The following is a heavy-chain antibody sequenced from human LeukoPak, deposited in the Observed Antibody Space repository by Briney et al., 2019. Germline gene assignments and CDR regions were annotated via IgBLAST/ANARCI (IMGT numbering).Heavy chain of an antibody. CDR1: GYSISSGYY. Sequence: SETLSLTCSVSGYSISSGYYLGWIRQPPGKGLEWIGNVYHSGSTYYNPSLKGRFTISVDTSKNQFSLKLTSVTAADTAVYYCARFSPRAVGNYLDSWGQGTLVTVSS. CDR2: VYHSGST. J-gene: IGHJ4*02. CDR3: ARFSPRAVGNYLDS. D-gene: IGHD4-23*01. V-gene: IGHV4-38-2*01.